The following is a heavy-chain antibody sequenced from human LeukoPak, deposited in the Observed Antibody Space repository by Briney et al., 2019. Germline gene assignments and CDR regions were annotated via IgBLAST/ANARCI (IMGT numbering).Heavy chain of an antibody. V-gene: IGHV1-2*02. J-gene: IGHJ4*02. CDR2: INPNSGDT. D-gene: IGHD2-2*02. Sequence: ASVKVSCKASGYTFTGYYLHWVRQAPGQGLEWMGWINPNSGDTNYAQRFQGRVTMTRDTSISTAYMELSRLRSDDTAIYYCAGDGKAGYCSSTNCYNSGFDYWGQGTLVTVSS. CDR3: AGDGKAGYCSSTNCYNSGFDY. CDR1: GYTFTGYY.